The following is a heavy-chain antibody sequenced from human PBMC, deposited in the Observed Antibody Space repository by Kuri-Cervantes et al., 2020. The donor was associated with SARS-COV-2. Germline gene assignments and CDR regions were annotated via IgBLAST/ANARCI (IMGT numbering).Heavy chain of an antibody. V-gene: IGHV4-59*01. D-gene: IGHD6-13*01. J-gene: IGHJ4*02. CDR1: GGSISSYY. CDR2: IYYSGST. CDR3: ARDGGSSWDFDY. Sequence: SETLSLICTVSGGSISSYYWSWIRQPPGKGLEWIGYIYYSGSTNYNPSLKSRVTISVDTSKNQFSLKLSSVTAADTAVYYCARDGGSSWDFDYWAREPWSPSPQ.